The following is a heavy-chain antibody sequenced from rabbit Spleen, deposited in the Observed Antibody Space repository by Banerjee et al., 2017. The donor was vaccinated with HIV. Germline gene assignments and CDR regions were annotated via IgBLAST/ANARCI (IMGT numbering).Heavy chain of an antibody. CDR2: IDPIFGST. D-gene: IGHD4-1*01. Sequence: QQQLVESGGGLVQPGGSLKLSCKASGFDFSRYGVSWVRQAPGKGLEWIGYIDPIFGSTYYASWAKGRFTISKTSSTTVTLQMTSLTAADTATYFCARETSSSAWGADLWGQGTLVTVS. CDR3: ARETSSSAWGADL. V-gene: IGHV1S45*01. J-gene: IGHJ4*01. CDR1: GFDFSRYG.